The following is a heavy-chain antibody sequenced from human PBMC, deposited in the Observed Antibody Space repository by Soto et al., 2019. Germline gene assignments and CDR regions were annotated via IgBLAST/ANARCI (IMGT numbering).Heavy chain of an antibody. V-gene: IGHV3-23*01. CDR3: AAHEYASAG. CDR1: GLSFSIYA. CDR2: IRKNIEST. D-gene: IGHD2-2*01. J-gene: IGHJ4*02. Sequence: EVQLLESGGGLVQSGGSLRLSCAASGLSFSIYAMSWVRQAPGKGLEWVSTIRKNIESTHYADSVRGRFTISRDNSRNTVYLQMESLRVEDTAVYYCAAHEYASAGWGQGTLVTVSS.